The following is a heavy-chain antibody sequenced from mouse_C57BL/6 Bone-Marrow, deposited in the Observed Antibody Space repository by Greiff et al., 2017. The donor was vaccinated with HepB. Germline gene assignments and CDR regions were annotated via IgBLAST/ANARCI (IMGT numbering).Heavy chain of an antibody. CDR2: ISYDGSN. V-gene: IGHV3-6*01. D-gene: IGHD3-2*02. Sequence: EVQLVESGPGLVKPSQSLSLTCSVTGYSITSGYYWNWIRQFPGNKLEWMGYISYDGSNNYNPSLKNRISITRDTSKNQFFLKLNSVTTEDTATYYCAKTAQAIAMDYWGQGTSVTVSS. J-gene: IGHJ4*01. CDR3: AKTAQAIAMDY. CDR1: GYSITSGYY.